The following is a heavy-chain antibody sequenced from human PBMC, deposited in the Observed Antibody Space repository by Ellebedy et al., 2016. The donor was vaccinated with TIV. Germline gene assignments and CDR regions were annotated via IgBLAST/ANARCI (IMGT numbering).Heavy chain of an antibody. J-gene: IGHJ3*01. D-gene: IGHD3-16*02. CDR2: LHPSGTP. CDR1: GVSITSHF. CDR3: ARHGPQSFDAFDL. V-gene: IGHV4-4*07. Sequence: SETLSLTCAVSGVSITSHFWTWIRQPAGGGLEWIGRLHPSGTPNYNPSLKSRVIISRDTSKDQFSLKLSSVTAADTAVYYCARHGPQSFDAFDLWGQGTLVTVSS.